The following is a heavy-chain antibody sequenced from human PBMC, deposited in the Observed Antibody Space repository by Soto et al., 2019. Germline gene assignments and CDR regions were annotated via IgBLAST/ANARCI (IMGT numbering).Heavy chain of an antibody. Sequence: SQTLSLTCAISGDSVSSNSAAWNWIRQSPSRGLEWLGRTYYRSKWYNDYAVSVKSRITINPDTSKNQFSLQLNSVTPEDTAVYYCARGGVCSGGSCYPRYYYYMDVWGKGTTVTVSS. CDR1: GDSVSSNSAA. CDR2: TYYRSKWYN. CDR3: ARGGVCSGGSCYPRYYYYMDV. J-gene: IGHJ6*03. D-gene: IGHD2-15*01. V-gene: IGHV6-1*01.